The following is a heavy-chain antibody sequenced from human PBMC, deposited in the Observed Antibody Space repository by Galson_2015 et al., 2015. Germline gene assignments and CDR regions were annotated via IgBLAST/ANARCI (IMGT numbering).Heavy chain of an antibody. CDR1: GFALNNYY. Sequence: PLSLSCAASGFALNNYYMNWVRQPPGEGLEWVSGLSGRAATTYSSASIKGRSTIFRDNSTNTLYLQIARLRADDTATYYCARVRITSIAYYHMDVWGKGTTVIVSS. V-gene: IGHV3-23*01. D-gene: IGHD1-14*01. CDR2: LSGRAATT. J-gene: IGHJ6*03. CDR3: ARVRITSIAYYHMDV.